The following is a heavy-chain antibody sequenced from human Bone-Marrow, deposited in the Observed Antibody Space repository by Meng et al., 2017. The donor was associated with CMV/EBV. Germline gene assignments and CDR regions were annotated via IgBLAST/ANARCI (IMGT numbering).Heavy chain of an antibody. D-gene: IGHD3-10*01. Sequence: LKISCAASGFTFSSHAMHWVRQAPGKGLEWVALISYDGSNKYYAGSVKGRFTISRDNSKNTLFLQMNSLRAEDTAVYFCARDYYQYYFDYWGQGTRVTGSS. V-gene: IGHV3-30-3*01. CDR2: ISYDGSNK. J-gene: IGHJ4*02. CDR3: ARDYYQYYFDY. CDR1: GFTFSSHA.